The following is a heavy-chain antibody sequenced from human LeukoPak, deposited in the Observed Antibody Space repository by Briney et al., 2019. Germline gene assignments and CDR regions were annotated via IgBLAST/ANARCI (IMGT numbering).Heavy chain of an antibody. V-gene: IGHV4-30-4*01. CDR1: GXSINNGDNY. J-gene: IGHJ4*02. Sequence: SQTLSLTCTVSGXSINNGDNYWSWIRQPPGKGLEWIGFIYYRGTAYYSASLKSRVTISIDTSRNQFSLRLNSVTAADTATYFCARIQGNGYYGWDFFDYWGQGLPVTVSS. CDR2: IYYRGTA. CDR3: ARIQGNGYYGWDFFDY. D-gene: IGHD6-25*01.